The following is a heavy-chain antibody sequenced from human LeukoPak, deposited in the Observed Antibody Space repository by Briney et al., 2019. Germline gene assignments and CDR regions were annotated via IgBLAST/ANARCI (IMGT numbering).Heavy chain of an antibody. CDR2: IIPIFGTA. J-gene: IGHJ4*02. D-gene: IGHD1-1*01. V-gene: IGHV1-69*13. CDR3: ATGTTGTALEA. Sequence: SVKVSCTASGGTFNSYAISWVRQAPGQGLEWMGGIIPIFGTANYAQKFQGRVTITADESTSTAYMELSSLRSEDTAVYYCATGTTGTALEAWGQGTLVTVSS. CDR1: GGTFNSYA.